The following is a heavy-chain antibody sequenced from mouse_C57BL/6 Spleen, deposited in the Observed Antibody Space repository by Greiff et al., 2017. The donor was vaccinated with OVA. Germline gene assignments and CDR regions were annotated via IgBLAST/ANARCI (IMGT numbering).Heavy chain of an antibody. D-gene: IGHD1-1*01. J-gene: IGHJ1*03. Sequence: VQLKESGAGLVKPGGSLKLSCAASGFTFSSYAMSWVRQTPEKRLEWVAYISSGGDYIYYADTVKGRFTISRDNARNTLYLQMSSLKSEDTAMYYCTREDYYGSSYKYFDVWGTGTTVTVSS. CDR1: GFTFSSYA. V-gene: IGHV5-9-1*02. CDR3: TREDYYGSSYKYFDV. CDR2: ISSGGDYI.